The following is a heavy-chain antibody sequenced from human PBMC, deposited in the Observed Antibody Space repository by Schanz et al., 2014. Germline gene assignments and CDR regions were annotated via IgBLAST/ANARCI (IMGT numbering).Heavy chain of an antibody. CDR1: GFTFSNYG. CDR2: ISYDGSNS. J-gene: IGHJ6*03. D-gene: IGHD6-19*01. Sequence: VQLVESGGDLVKPGGSLRLSCEASGFTFSNYGMNWVRQAPGKGLEWVAAISYDGSNSYYADSVKGRFTISRDTSKNTLYLQMSSLRAEDTAVYYCARDHQWLARYYMDVWGKGTTVTVSS. V-gene: IGHV3-30*03. CDR3: ARDHQWLARYYMDV.